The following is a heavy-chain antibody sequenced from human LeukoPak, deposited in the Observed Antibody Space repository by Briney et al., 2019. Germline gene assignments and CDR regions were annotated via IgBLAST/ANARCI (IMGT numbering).Heavy chain of an antibody. Sequence: ASVKVSCKASGYTFTGYYLHWVRQAPGQGLEWMGRISAYNGNTNYAQKLQGRVTMTTDTSTSTAYMELRSLRSDDTAVYYCARITTIAVADYYYYGMDVWGQGTTVTVSS. D-gene: IGHD6-19*01. CDR3: ARITTIAVADYYYYGMDV. CDR1: GYTFTGYY. J-gene: IGHJ6*02. V-gene: IGHV1-18*04. CDR2: ISAYNGNT.